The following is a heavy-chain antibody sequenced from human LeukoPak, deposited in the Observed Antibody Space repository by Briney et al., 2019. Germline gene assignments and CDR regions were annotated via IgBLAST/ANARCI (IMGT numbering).Heavy chain of an antibody. CDR2: ITSDGSST. V-gene: IGHV3-74*01. Sequence: GGSLRLSCAASGFTFSNYWTHWVRQAPGKGLVWVSHITSDGSSTNYADSVKGRFTISRDNAKNTLYLQMNSLRAEDTAVYYCARDGSLPDYWGQGTLVTVSS. CDR3: ARDGSLPDY. J-gene: IGHJ4*02. CDR1: GFTFSNYW.